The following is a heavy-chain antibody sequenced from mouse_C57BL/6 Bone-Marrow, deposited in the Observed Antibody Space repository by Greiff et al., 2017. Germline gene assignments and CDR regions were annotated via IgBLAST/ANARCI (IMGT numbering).Heavy chain of an antibody. V-gene: IGHV1-55*01. CDR3: ARITTGVADAMDY. Sequence: VQLQQPGAELVKPGASVKMSCKASGYTFTSYWITWVTQRPGQGLEWIGDIYPGSGSTNYNEKFKSKATLTVDTSSSTAYMQLSSLKAEDSAVYYCARITTGVADAMDYWGQGTSVTGSS. CDR2: IYPGSGST. J-gene: IGHJ4*01. CDR1: GYTFTSYW. D-gene: IGHD1-1*01.